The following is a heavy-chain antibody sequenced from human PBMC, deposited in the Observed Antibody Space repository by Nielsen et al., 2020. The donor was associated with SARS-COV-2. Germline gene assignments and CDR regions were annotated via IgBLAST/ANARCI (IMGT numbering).Heavy chain of an antibody. J-gene: IGHJ6*03. CDR3: ARAAGIAVARDYYYYMDV. V-gene: IGHV3-30*03. Sequence: WIRQPPGKGLEWVAVISYDGSNKYYADSVKGRFTISRDNSKNTLYLQMNSLRAEDTAVYYCARAAGIAVARDYYYYMDVWGKGTTVTVSS. D-gene: IGHD6-19*01. CDR2: ISYDGSNK.